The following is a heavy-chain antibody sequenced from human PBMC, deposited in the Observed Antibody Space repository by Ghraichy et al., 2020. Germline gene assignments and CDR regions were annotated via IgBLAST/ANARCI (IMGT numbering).Heavy chain of an antibody. Sequence: GSLRLSCAASGFTFSSYAMSWVRQAPGKGLDWLSAISGSAGSTYYADSVKGRFTISRDNSKNTLYLQMNSLRAEDTAVYYCAKEPTGSYYRAYFDNWGQGTLVTVSS. CDR3: AKEPTGSYYRAYFDN. D-gene: IGHD1-26*01. CDR2: ISGSAGST. CDR1: GFTFSSYA. J-gene: IGHJ4*02. V-gene: IGHV3-23*01.